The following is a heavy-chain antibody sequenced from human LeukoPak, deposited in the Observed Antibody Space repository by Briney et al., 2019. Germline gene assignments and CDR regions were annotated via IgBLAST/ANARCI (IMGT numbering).Heavy chain of an antibody. J-gene: IGHJ4*02. CDR1: GYTFTGYY. D-gene: IGHD1-1*01. Sequence: ASVKVSCKASGYTFTGYYIHWVRQAPGQGLEWMGWINPDSGGTNYAQKFQGRVTMTRDTSISTAYMELSRLRSDDTAVYYCARVGATGTTSPFDYWGQGTLVTVSS. CDR3: ARVGATGTTSPFDY. V-gene: IGHV1-2*02. CDR2: INPDSGGT.